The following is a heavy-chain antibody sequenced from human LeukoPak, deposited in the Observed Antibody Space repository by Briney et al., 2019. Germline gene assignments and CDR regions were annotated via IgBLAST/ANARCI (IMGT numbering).Heavy chain of an antibody. CDR2: ISANSGNT. CDR1: GYSFPRNG. Sequence: ASVKVSCKPSGYSFPRNGISWVRQAPGQGLEWMGWISANSGNTNYAQKFQDRVTLTTDTSTSTAYMELRSLRSDDTAVYYCARDVNYALHYWGQGTLVTVSS. J-gene: IGHJ4*02. D-gene: IGHD2-8*01. CDR3: ARDVNYALHY. V-gene: IGHV1-18*01.